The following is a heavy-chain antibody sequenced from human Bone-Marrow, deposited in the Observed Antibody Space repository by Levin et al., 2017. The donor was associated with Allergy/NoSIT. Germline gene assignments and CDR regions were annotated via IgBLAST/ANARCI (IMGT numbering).Heavy chain of an antibody. CDR3: ARENAGPSDLWSGYRGFDY. V-gene: IGHV1-18*01. CDR2: ISPYNGDT. Sequence: ASVKVSCRASGYTFTFYGISWVRQAPGQGLEWMGWISPYNGDTNYAQKLQGRVTMTTDTSTNIAYMELRSLRSDDTAVYYCARENAGPSDLWSGYRGFDYWCQGTLVTVSS. J-gene: IGHJ4*02. D-gene: IGHD3-3*01. CDR1: GYTFTFYG.